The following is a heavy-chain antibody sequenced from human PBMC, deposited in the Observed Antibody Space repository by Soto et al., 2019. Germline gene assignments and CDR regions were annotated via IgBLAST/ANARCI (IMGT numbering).Heavy chain of an antibody. J-gene: IGHJ4*02. Sequence: QVQLVQSGAEVKKPGASVKVSCKASGYTFTSYGISWVRQAPGQGLERMGWISAYNGNTNYAQKLQGRVTMTTDTSMSTAYMELRSLRSGDTAVYDCARDGFDDFWSGEPFDYWGQGTLVTVSS. V-gene: IGHV1-18*01. CDR3: ARDGFDDFWSGEPFDY. D-gene: IGHD3-3*01. CDR1: GYTFTSYG. CDR2: ISAYNGNT.